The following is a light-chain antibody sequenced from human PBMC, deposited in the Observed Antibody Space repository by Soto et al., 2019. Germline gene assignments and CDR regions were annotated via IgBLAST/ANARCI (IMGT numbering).Light chain of an antibody. Sequence: DIQMTQSPSSLSASVGDRVTITCRASQSISSSLNWYQQKPGKAPKLLIYAASSLQSGVPSRFSGSGSGTDFTLTISSLQPEDFATYYCQQSYSTPPWTFGQGTKVEI. V-gene: IGKV1-39*01. CDR3: QQSYSTPPWT. J-gene: IGKJ1*01. CDR1: QSISSS. CDR2: AAS.